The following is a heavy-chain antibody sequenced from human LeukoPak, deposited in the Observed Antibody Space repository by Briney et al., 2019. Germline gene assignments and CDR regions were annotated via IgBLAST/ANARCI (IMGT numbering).Heavy chain of an antibody. CDR1: GGTFSSYA. J-gene: IGHJ5*02. CDR2: IIPILGIA. D-gene: IGHD3-22*01. CDR3: AREYYYDSSGYRSNNWFDP. Sequence: ASVKVSCKASGGTFSSYAISWVRQAPGQGLEWMGRIIPILGIANYAQKFQGRVSITADKSTSTAYMELSSLRSEDTAVYYCAREYYYDSSGYRSNNWFDPWGQGTLVTVSS. V-gene: IGHV1-69*04.